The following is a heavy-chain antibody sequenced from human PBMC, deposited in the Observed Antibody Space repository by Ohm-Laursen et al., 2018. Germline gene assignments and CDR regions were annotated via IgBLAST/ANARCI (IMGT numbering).Heavy chain of an antibody. Sequence: SLRLSCTASGFTFSDYYMSWTRQAPGKGLEWVSYISSSGSTIYYADSVKGRFTISRDNSKNTLYLQMNSLRAEDTAVYYCARWGYCSSTSCYTDYYYYGMDVWGQGTTVTVSS. CDR2: ISSSGSTI. CDR1: GFTFSDYY. V-gene: IGHV3-11*01. J-gene: IGHJ6*02. D-gene: IGHD2-2*02. CDR3: ARWGYCSSTSCYTDYYYYGMDV.